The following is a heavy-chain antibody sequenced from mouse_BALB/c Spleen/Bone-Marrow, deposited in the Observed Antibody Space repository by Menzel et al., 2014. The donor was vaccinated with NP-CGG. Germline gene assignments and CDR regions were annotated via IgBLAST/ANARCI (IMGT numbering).Heavy chain of an antibody. D-gene: IGHD2-1*01. Sequence: DVKLQESGAELVRSGASVKLSCTASGFSIKDYYMHWVKQRPEQGLEWIGWIDSENGDTEYAPKFQGKATMTADTSSNTAYLQLSSLTSEDTAVYYCNGNYYAMDYWGQGTSVTVSS. CDR1: GFSIKDYY. CDR2: IDSENGDT. V-gene: IGHV14-4*02. CDR3: NGNYYAMDY. J-gene: IGHJ4*01.